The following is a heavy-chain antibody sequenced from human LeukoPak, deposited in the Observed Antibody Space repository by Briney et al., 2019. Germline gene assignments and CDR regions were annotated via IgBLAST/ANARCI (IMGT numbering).Heavy chain of an antibody. J-gene: IGHJ4*02. CDR3: AKGGSGSYLH. V-gene: IGHV3-23*01. D-gene: IGHD1-26*01. CDR1: GFTFSSFV. Sequence: PGGSLRLSCAASGFTFSSFVMSWVRQAPGKGLEWVSAISSSGDRTYYADSVKGRFAISRDNSKNTLYLQMSGLRAEDTAVYYCAKGGSGSYLHWGQGTLVTVSS. CDR2: ISSSGDRT.